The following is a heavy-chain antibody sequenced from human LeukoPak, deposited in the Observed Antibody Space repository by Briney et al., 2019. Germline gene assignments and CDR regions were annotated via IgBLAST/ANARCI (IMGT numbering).Heavy chain of an antibody. CDR1: GFTFRNYC. J-gene: IGHJ6*02. Sequence: PGRSLRLSCAASGFTFRNYCMHWVSQAPGKGLDWVAVISYDGSNKYYVDSVKGRFTISRDNSKIMLYLQMTSLRAEDTAVYYCAKVRSPYHHYGVDVWGQGTTVTVSS. CDR3: AKVRSPYHHYGVDV. CDR2: ISYDGSNK. V-gene: IGHV3-30*18. D-gene: IGHD3-10*01.